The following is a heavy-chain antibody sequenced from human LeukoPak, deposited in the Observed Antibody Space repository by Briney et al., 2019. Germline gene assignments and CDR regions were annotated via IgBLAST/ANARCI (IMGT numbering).Heavy chain of an antibody. J-gene: IGHJ4*02. D-gene: IGHD3-10*01. Sequence: GGSLRLSCAASGFTFSRFWMSWVRQAPGKGLEWVANIKQDGSEKYYVDSVKGRFTISRDNAKNSLYLQMNSLRVEDTAVYYCARWALYGSAYRGYFGYWGQGTLVTVSS. CDR2: IKQDGSEK. CDR3: ARWALYGSAYRGYFGY. V-gene: IGHV3-7*01. CDR1: GFTFSRFW.